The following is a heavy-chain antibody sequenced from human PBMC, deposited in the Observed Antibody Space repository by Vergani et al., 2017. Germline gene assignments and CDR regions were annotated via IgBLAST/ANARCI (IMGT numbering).Heavy chain of an antibody. CDR3: AREGNYYDSTGFGPGCSFD. CDR2: IITFFGTT. J-gene: IGHJ4*02. CDR1: GGTFKNSA. V-gene: IGHV1-69*13. Sequence: QVQLVQSGAEVKKPGSSVKVSCKASGGTFKNSAFSWVRQVPGQGLEWMGRIITFFGTTDYAQKFQGRFTIIADEFTKTVDMQLSILRSEDTAVYYCAREGNYYDSTGFGPGCSFDWGPGTLVTVSS. D-gene: IGHD3-22*01.